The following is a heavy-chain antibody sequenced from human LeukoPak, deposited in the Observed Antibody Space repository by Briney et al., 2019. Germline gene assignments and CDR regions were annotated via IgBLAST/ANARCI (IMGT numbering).Heavy chain of an antibody. V-gene: IGHV4-39*07. CDR2: INHSRST. Sequence: PSETLSLTCTVSGDSISSSNSYWGWIRQPPGKGLEWIGEINHSRSTNYNPSLKSRVTISVDKSKNQFSLKLSSVTAADTAVYYCARFALRWYDRWFDPWGQGTLVTVSS. CDR1: GDSISSSNSY. CDR3: ARFALRWYDRWFDP. J-gene: IGHJ5*02. D-gene: IGHD4-23*01.